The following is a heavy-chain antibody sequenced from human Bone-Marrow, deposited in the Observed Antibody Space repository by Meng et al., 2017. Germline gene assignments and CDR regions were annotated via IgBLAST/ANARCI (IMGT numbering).Heavy chain of an antibody. CDR3: ARYWWLEHYFDY. Sequence: VQLVKSVDQGRRPGASVKVSGKASGYTFTIYYIHWVRQAPGQGLEWMGILSPIGCGTSYAQKFQGRVTMTRDTSTSKVYMELSSLRSEDTAVYYCARYWWLEHYFDYWGQGTLVTVSS. D-gene: IGHD2-8*02. CDR2: LSPIGCGT. CDR1: GYTFTIYY. V-gene: IGHV1-46*01. J-gene: IGHJ4*02.